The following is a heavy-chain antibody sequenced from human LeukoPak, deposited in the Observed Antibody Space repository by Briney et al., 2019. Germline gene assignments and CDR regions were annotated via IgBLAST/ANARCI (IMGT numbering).Heavy chain of an antibody. CDR1: GGSISSSGYY. D-gene: IGHD6-19*01. CDR2: IYYSGST. J-gene: IGHJ4*02. CDR3: ARHGSASGWYRSHFDY. V-gene: IGHV4-39*01. Sequence: NPSETLSLTCTVSGGSISSSGYYWGWIRQPPGKGLEWIGSIYYSGSTYYSPSLKSRVTMSVDTSKNQFSLKLSSVTAADTAVYYCARHGSASGWYRSHFDYWGQGTLVTVSS.